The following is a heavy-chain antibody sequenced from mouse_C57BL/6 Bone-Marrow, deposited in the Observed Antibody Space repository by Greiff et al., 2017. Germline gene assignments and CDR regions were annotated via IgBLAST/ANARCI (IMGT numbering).Heavy chain of an antibody. CDR1: GYTFTSFW. CDR3: EIRKIGNYYDSYYCDY. V-gene: IGHV1-74*01. D-gene: IGHD2-4*01. Sequence: VQLQQPGAELVKPVASVKVSCKSSGYTFTSFWMHWVKQRPVQGLECIGRIHPSAGDTNYTQKFKGKATLTVDNSSSTAYMQLSSLTSVDSAVYYCEIRKIGNYYDSYYCDYWGQGTTLTVSS. CDR2: IHPSAGDT. J-gene: IGHJ2*01.